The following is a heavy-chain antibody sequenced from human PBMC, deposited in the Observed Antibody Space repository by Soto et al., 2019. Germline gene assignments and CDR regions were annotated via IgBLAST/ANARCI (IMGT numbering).Heavy chain of an antibody. CDR3: ARTAPDYGDYGQPGDES. CDR1: GGTFSSYA. CDR2: IIPIFGTA. J-gene: IGHJ3*01. D-gene: IGHD4-17*01. Sequence: ASVKVSCTASGGTFSSYAISWVRQAPGQGLEWMGGIIPIFGTANYAQKFQGRVTITADKSTSTAYMELSSLRSEDTAVYYCARTAPDYGDYGQPGDESWGKGTMVTV. V-gene: IGHV1-69*06.